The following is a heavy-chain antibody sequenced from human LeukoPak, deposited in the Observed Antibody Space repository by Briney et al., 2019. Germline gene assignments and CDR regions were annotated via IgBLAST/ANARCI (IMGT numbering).Heavy chain of an antibody. V-gene: IGHV5-51*01. Sequence: GGSLKISCKGSGYRFTTYWIGWVRQMPGKGLEWMEIIYPGESATRSSPSFQGQVTISAVKSISTAYLQWSSLKASDTAIYYCARQGCSGGSCYPPTYYYGMDVWGQGTTVTVSS. J-gene: IGHJ6*02. CDR2: IYPGESAT. CDR3: ARQGCSGGSCYPPTYYYGMDV. D-gene: IGHD2-15*01. CDR1: GYRFTTYW.